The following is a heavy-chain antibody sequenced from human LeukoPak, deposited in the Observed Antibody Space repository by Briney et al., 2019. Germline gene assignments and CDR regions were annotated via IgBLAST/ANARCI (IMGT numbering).Heavy chain of an antibody. Sequence: PGRSLRLSCAASGFSFSTYGMHWVRQAPGKGLEWVAVIPYDGSAQYYVDSVKGRFTISRDNSKNTLYLQMNSLRAEDTAVYYCAKDNWDYVGPNWFDPWGQGTLVTVSS. J-gene: IGHJ5*02. D-gene: IGHD1-7*01. CDR2: IPYDGSAQ. CDR3: AKDNWDYVGPNWFDP. V-gene: IGHV3-30*18. CDR1: GFSFSTYG.